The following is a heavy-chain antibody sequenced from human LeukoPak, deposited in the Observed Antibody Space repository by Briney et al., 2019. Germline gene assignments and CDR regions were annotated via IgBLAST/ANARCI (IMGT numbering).Heavy chain of an antibody. D-gene: IGHD5/OR15-5a*01. CDR2: ISTDSGDI. J-gene: IGHJ5*02. CDR1: GYHFTGYH. Sequence: ASVKVSCKASGYHFTGYHVHWVRQAPGQGLEWMGRISTDSGDINNAPKFQGGVTMTRDTSINTAYMELSRLTSDDAAVYYCAGLGSTVEGRIDPWGQGTPVTVSS. V-gene: IGHV1-2*02. CDR3: AGLGSTVEGRIDP.